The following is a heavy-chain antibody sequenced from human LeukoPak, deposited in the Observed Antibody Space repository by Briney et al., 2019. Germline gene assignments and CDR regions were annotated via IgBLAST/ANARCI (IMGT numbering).Heavy chain of an antibody. Sequence: EASVKVSCKASGYTFTGYYMHWVRQAPGQGLEWMGRINPNSGGTNYAQKFQGRVTMTRDTSISTAYTELSRLRSDDTAVYYCARDPNSSSNPDYWGQGTLVTVSS. CDR2: INPNSGGT. V-gene: IGHV1-2*06. CDR3: ARDPNSSSNPDY. CDR1: GYTFTGYY. J-gene: IGHJ4*02. D-gene: IGHD6-6*01.